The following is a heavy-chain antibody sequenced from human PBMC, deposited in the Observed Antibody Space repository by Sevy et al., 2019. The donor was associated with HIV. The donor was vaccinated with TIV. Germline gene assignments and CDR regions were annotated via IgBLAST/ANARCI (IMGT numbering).Heavy chain of an antibody. CDR3: AKGSVAARVGNYFDL. Sequence: GGSLRLSCAASGFTFISYAMSWVRQAPGKGLEWVSGISGSGGLTYYADSVKGRFSISRDNSKNTLYLQMNSLRADDTAVYYCAKGSVAARVGNYFDLRGQGALVTVSS. D-gene: IGHD6-19*01. J-gene: IGHJ4*02. CDR1: GFTFISYA. V-gene: IGHV3-23*01. CDR2: ISGSGGLT.